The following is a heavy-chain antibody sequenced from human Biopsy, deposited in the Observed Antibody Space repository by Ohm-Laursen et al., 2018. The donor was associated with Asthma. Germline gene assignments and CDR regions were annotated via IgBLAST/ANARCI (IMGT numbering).Heavy chain of an antibody. J-gene: IGHJ4*02. D-gene: IGHD5-12*01. V-gene: IGHV4-61*01. Sequence: SETLSLTCSVSGGSVSSDKYYWSWIRQPPGKGLEWIAYIFYSGATNYNPALKSRVAQSIDTSKSQFSLRLNSLSAADTAVYYCARGTIVAGFDYWGRGTLVTVSS. CDR1: GGSVSSDKYY. CDR3: ARGTIVAGFDY. CDR2: IFYSGAT.